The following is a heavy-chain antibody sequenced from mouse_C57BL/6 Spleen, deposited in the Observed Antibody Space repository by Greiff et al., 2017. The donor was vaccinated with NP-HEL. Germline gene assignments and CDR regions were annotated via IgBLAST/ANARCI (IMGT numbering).Heavy chain of an antibody. D-gene: IGHD2-4*01. CDR3: ARSHYDYDGDYAMDY. CDR2: INPYNGGT. Sequence: EVQLQQSGPVLVKPGASVKMSCKASGYTFTDYYMNWVKQSHGKSLEWIGVINPYNGGTSYNQKFKGKAILTVDKSSSTAYMELNSLTSEDSAVYYCARSHYDYDGDYAMDYWGQGTSVTVSS. J-gene: IGHJ4*01. CDR1: GYTFTDYY. V-gene: IGHV1-19*01.